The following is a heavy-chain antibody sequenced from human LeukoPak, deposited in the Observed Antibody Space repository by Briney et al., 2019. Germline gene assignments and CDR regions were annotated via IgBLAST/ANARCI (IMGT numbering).Heavy chain of an antibody. CDR3: ARETVVLDY. J-gene: IGHJ4*02. CDR2: ISSSGSTI. Sequence: GGSLRLSCAASGFTFSDYYMSWIRQAPGKGLEWVSYISSSGSTIYYADCVRGRFTISRDNAKNSLYLQINSLRDEDTAVYYCARETVVLDYWGQGTLVTVSS. D-gene: IGHD2-15*01. V-gene: IGHV3-11*04. CDR1: GFTFSDYY.